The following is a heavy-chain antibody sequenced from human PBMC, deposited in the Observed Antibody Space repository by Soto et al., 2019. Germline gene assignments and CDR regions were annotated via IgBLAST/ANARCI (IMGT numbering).Heavy chain of an antibody. V-gene: IGHV3-21*01. Sequence: EVQLVESGGGLVKPGGSLRLACSASGFTFGSNSKNWVRHAPGKGLEWVTSISSSSSYIYYADSVKGRFTISRDNAKNSLYLQMNSLRAEDTAVYYCARDKPGYVGFRVDYWGQGTLVTVSS. CDR3: ARDKPGYVGFRVDY. CDR2: ISSSSSYI. CDR1: GFTFGSNS. J-gene: IGHJ4*02. D-gene: IGHD5-12*01.